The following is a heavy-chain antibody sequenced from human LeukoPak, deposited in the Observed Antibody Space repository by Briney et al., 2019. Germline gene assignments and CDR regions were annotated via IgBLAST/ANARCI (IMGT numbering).Heavy chain of an antibody. CDR2: IRSKAYGGTT. D-gene: IGHD3-22*01. V-gene: IGHV3-49*03. Sequence: PGGSLRLSCTASGFTFGDYAMSWFRQAPGKGLEWVGFIRSKAYGGTTEYAASVKGRFTISRDDSKSIAYLQMNSLETEDTAVYYCTRDQAYYYDSSGYYGYWGQGTLVTVSS. CDR1: GFTFGDYA. CDR3: TRDQAYYYDSSGYYGY. J-gene: IGHJ4*02.